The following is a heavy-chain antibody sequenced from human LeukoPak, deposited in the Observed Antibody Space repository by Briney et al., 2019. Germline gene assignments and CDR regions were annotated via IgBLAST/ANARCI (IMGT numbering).Heavy chain of an antibody. CDR1: GGTFSSYA. V-gene: IGHV1-69*06. Sequence: ASVKVSCKASGGTFSSYAISWVRQAPGQGLEWIGGIMPMFGTANYAQKFQGRVTITADKSTSTAYMELSSLRSEDTAVYYCASGRTDIVVVPATLRNYYFDYWGQGTLVTVSS. CDR2: IMPMFGTA. D-gene: IGHD2-2*01. CDR3: ASGRTDIVVVPATLRNYYFDY. J-gene: IGHJ4*02.